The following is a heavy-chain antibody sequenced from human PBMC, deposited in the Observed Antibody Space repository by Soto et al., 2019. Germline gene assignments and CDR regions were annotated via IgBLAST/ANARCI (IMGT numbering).Heavy chain of an antibody. CDR1: GGSISSGGYY. D-gene: IGHD3-9*01. CDR3: ARVHDILTGLDY. Sequence: PSETLSLTCTVSGGSISSGGYYWSWIRQHPGKGLEWIGYIYYSGSTYYNPSLKSRVTISVDTSKNQFSLKLSSVTAADTAVYYCARVHDILTGLDYWGQGTLVTVSS. J-gene: IGHJ4*02. CDR2: IYYSGST. V-gene: IGHV4-31*03.